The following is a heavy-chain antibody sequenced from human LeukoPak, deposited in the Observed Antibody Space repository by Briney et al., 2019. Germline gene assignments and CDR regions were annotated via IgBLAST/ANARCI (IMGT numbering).Heavy chain of an antibody. CDR3: AATTF. Sequence: GGSLRLACAASGFSFSNYAMNWVRQAPGKGLEWVSGISDSGGSIYYADSVKGRFTISRDNFENTLYLQMTSLTAEDTAVYYCAATTFWGQGALVTVSS. D-gene: IGHD1-1*01. V-gene: IGHV3-23*01. CDR2: ISDSGGSI. CDR1: GFSFSNYA. J-gene: IGHJ4*02.